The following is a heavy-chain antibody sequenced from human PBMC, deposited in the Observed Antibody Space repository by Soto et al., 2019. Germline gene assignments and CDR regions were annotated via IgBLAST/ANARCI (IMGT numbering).Heavy chain of an antibody. CDR2: ISSYGSDT. Sequence: EVQLVESGGGLVLPGGSLRLSCAASGFTFSRYWMHWVRQAPGKGLVWVSRISSYGSDTHYADSVKGRFTISRDNAKNTLYLQMNSLRDEDTAVYYCASNYAYAEGYYWYGIDVWGQGTTVTVSS. J-gene: IGHJ6*02. V-gene: IGHV3-74*01. CDR1: GFTFSRYW. D-gene: IGHD3-16*01. CDR3: ASNYAYAEGYYWYGIDV.